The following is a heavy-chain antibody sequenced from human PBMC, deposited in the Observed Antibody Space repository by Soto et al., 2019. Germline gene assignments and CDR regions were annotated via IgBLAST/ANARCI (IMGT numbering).Heavy chain of an antibody. CDR3: ARDGNWFDP. J-gene: IGHJ5*02. V-gene: IGHV1-46*01. CDR2: INPNGGST. Sequence: ASVKVSCKASGYTFTSYYMHWVRQAPGQGLEWMGIINPNGGSTSYAQKFQGRVTMTTDTSTSTVYMELRSLRSDDTAVYYCARDGNWFDPWGQGTLVTVSS. CDR1: GYTFTSYY.